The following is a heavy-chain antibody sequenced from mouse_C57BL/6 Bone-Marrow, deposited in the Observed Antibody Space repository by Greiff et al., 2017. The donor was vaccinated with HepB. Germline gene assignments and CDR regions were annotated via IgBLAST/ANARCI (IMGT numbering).Heavy chain of an antibody. Sequence: VQLQQSGAELVRPGASVKLSCTASGFNIKDDYMHWVKQRPEQGLEWIGWIDPENGDTEYAAKFQGKATITADTSSNTAYLQLSSLTSEDTAVYYCTKGGDYAGFAYWGQGTLVTVSA. V-gene: IGHV14-4*01. CDR1: GFNIKDDY. CDR2: IDPENGDT. J-gene: IGHJ3*01. D-gene: IGHD2-4*01. CDR3: TKGGDYAGFAY.